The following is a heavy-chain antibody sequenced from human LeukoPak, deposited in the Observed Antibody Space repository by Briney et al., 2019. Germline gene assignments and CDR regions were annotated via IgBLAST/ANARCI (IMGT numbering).Heavy chain of an antibody. D-gene: IGHD3-9*01. J-gene: IGHJ4*02. CDR3: ARGGYYDILTGYSSDHLDY. V-gene: IGHV1-2*02. Sequence: ASVKVSCKASGYTFTGYYMHWVRQAPGQGLEWMGWINPNSGGTNYAQKFQGRVTMTRDTSISTAYMELSRLRSDDTAVYYCARGGYYDILTGYSSDHLDYWGQGTLVTVSS. CDR2: INPNSGGT. CDR1: GYTFTGYY.